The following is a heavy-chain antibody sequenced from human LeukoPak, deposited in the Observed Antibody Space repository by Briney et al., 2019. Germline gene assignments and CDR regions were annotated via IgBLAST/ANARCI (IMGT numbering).Heavy chain of an antibody. CDR3: ARDRSLGELTAESPSFDH. CDR2: IFYSGST. CDR1: GGSISSNSYY. V-gene: IGHV4-39*07. J-gene: IGHJ4*02. Sequence: SETLSLTCTVSGGSISSNSYYWGWIRQPPGKGLEWIGSIFYSGSTDYNPSLTSRVTMSVDTSKNQLSLKLSSVTAADTAVYYCARDRSLGELTAESPSFDHWGQGTLVTVSS. D-gene: IGHD3-16*01.